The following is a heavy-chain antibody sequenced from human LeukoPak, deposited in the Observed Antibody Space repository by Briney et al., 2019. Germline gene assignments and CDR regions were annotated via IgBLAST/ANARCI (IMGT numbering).Heavy chain of an antibody. CDR2: ISGSGGST. D-gene: IGHD2-8*01. V-gene: IGHV3-23*01. CDR3: ARDLVSSHWFDP. J-gene: IGHJ5*02. Sequence: PGXXLRLSCAASGFTFSSYAMSWVRQALGKGLEWVSAISGSGGSTYYADSVKGRFTISRENYKKKLYLQMNSLRAEDTAVYYCARDLVSSHWFDPWGQGTLVTVSS. CDR1: GFTFSSYA.